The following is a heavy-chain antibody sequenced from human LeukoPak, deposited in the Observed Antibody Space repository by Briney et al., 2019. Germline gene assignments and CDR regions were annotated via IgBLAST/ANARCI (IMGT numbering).Heavy chain of an antibody. D-gene: IGHD3-22*01. CDR2: ISSSSSYI. J-gene: IGHJ4*02. CDR1: GFTFSSYS. Sequence: GGSLRLSCAASGFTFSSYSMNWVRQAPGKGLEWVSSISSSSSYIYYADSVKGRFTISRDNAKNSLYLQMNSLRAEDTAVYYCAREMDRSYYYDSSGYYPRRDYWGQGTLVTVSS. CDR3: AREMDRSYYYDSSGYYPRRDY. V-gene: IGHV3-21*01.